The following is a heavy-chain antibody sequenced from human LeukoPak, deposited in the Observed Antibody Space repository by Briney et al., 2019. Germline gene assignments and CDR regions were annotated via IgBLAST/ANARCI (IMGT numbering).Heavy chain of an antibody. J-gene: IGHJ5*02. Sequence: GGSLRLSCAASGFTFSSYAMNWVRQAPGKGLEWVSTISHSGGSTNYADSVKGRFTISRDNSKNTLYLQMSSLRAEDTAVYYCAKPIVATNLDWFDPWGQGTLVTVSS. CDR2: ISHSGGST. CDR3: AKPIVATNLDWFDP. D-gene: IGHD1-26*01. V-gene: IGHV3-23*01. CDR1: GFTFSSYA.